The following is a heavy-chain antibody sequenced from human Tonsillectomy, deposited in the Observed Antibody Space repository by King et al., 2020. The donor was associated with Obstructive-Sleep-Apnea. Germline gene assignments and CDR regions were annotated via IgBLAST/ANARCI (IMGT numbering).Heavy chain of an antibody. CDR1: GGSISTYY. D-gene: IGHD3-10*01. CDR2: IYYSGST. J-gene: IGHJ4*02. Sequence: QVQLQESGPGLVKPSETLSLTCTVSGGSISTYYWSWIRQPPGKGLEWIGYIYYSGSTDYNPSLKSRVTISLDTSRNQFSLQLRSVTAADTAVYYCARSYYYGAPYDYWGQGTLVTVSS. V-gene: IGHV4-59*01. CDR3: ARSYYYGAPYDY.